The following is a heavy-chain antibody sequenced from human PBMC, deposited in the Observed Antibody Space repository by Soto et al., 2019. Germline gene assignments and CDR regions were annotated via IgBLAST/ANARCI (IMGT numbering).Heavy chain of an antibody. D-gene: IGHD6-13*01. J-gene: IGHJ5*02. CDR3: ARVPYRSSSRAQQYNWFDP. CDR2: IIPILGIA. Sequence: SVKVSCKAFGGTFSSYTISWVRQAPGQGLEWMGRIIPILGIANYAQKFQGRVTITADKSTSTAYMELSSLRSEDTAVYYCARVPYRSSSRAQQYNWFDPWGQGTLVTVSS. CDR1: GGTFSSYT. V-gene: IGHV1-69*02.